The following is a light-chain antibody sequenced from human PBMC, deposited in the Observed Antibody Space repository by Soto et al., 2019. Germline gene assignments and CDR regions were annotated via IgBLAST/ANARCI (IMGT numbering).Light chain of an antibody. Sequence: QSVLTQPRSVSGSPGQSVTISCTGTSSDVGGYNYVSWYQQHPGKAPKLMIYDVNKGPSGVPDRFSGSKSGNTASLTISGLQAEDEADYYCCSYAGSYTYVVFGGGTKVTVL. V-gene: IGLV2-11*01. CDR2: DVN. CDR3: CSYAGSYTYVV. J-gene: IGLJ2*01. CDR1: SSDVGGYNY.